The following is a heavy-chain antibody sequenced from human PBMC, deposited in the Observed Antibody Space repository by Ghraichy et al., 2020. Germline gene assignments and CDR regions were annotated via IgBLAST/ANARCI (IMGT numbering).Heavy chain of an antibody. CDR2: IYHSGTT. V-gene: IGHV4-4*02. Sequence: SETLSLTCAVSGGSISSSNWWIWVRQPPGKGLEWIGEIYHSGTTNYNPSLKSRVTISVDKSKNQFSLKLSSVTAADTAVYYCARGTYYYDSTRAFDIWGQGTMVTVSS. D-gene: IGHD3-22*01. CDR1: GGSISSSNW. CDR3: ARGTYYYDSTRAFDI. J-gene: IGHJ3*02.